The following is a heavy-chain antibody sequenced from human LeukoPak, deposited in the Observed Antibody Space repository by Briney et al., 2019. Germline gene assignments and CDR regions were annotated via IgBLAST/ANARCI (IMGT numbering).Heavy chain of an antibody. D-gene: IGHD3-9*01. V-gene: IGHV1-2*02. CDR2: INPNSGGT. Sequence: GASVKVSCKASGYTFTGYYVHWVRQAPGQGPEWMGWINPNSGGTNYVQKFQGRVTMTRDTSVSTAYMELRRLRSDDTAVYYCAREGRPRILTSLGYFDLWGRGTLVTVSP. J-gene: IGHJ2*01. CDR3: AREGRPRILTSLGYFDL. CDR1: GYTFTGYY.